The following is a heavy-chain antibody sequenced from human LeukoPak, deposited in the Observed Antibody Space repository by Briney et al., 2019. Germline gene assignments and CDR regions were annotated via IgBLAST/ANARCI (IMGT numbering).Heavy chain of an antibody. V-gene: IGHV3-21*01. J-gene: IGHJ6*03. CDR2: ISSSSSYI. Sequence: PGGSLRLSCAASGFTFSSYSMSWVRQAPGKGLEWVSSISSSSSYIYYADSVKGRFTISRDNAKNSLYLQMNSLRAEDTAVYYCAREGYCTNGVCPPNLYYYYYMDVWGKGTTVTVSS. D-gene: IGHD2-8*01. CDR3: AREGYCTNGVCPPNLYYYYYMDV. CDR1: GFTFSSYS.